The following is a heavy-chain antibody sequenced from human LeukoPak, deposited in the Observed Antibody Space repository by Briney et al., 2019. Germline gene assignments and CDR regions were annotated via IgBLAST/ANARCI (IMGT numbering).Heavy chain of an antibody. CDR1: GFTFSNYA. Sequence: GGSLRLSCAASGFTFSNYAMSWVRQAPGKGLEWVSAISGSGGSTYYADSVKGRFTISRDNSKSTLYLQMNSLRAEDTAVYYCAKGMLTVVPAAAFDYWGQGTLVTVSS. D-gene: IGHD2-2*01. CDR3: AKGMLTVVPAAAFDY. V-gene: IGHV3-23*01. CDR2: ISGSGGST. J-gene: IGHJ4*02.